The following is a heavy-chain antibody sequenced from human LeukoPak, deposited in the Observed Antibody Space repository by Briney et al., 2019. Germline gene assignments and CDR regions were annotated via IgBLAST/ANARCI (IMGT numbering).Heavy chain of an antibody. Sequence: GASVKVSCKASGFSFATSAMQWVRQAPGQGLEWMGWINPNSGGTNYAQKFQGRVTMTRDTSISTAYMELSRLRSDDTAVYYCARGIAARPAEYWGQGTLVTVSS. J-gene: IGHJ4*02. D-gene: IGHD6-6*01. CDR2: INPNSGGT. V-gene: IGHV1-2*02. CDR3: ARGIAARPAEY. CDR1: GFSFATSA.